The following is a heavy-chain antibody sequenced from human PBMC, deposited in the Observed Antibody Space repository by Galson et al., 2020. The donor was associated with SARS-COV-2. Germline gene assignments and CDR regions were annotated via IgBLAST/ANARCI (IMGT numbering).Heavy chain of an antibody. Sequence: ASETLSLTCSVSGGSISSYYWSWIRQPPGKGLEWIAYISSSGSAKYNPSLKSRVTISVDTSKNQFSLKLSSVTAADTAVYYCVRLYFGEWLVYSAAFDIWGQGTMVTVSS. CDR3: VRLYFGEWLVYSAAFDI. CDR2: ISSSGSA. V-gene: IGHV4-59*08. J-gene: IGHJ3*02. CDR1: GGSISSYY. D-gene: IGHD6-19*01.